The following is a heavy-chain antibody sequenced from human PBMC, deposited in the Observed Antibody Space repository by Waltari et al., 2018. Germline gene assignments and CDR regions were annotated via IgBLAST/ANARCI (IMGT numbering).Heavy chain of an antibody. CDR3: ARDRGRGLYLDS. CDR1: GDSVSSSFW. J-gene: IGHJ4*02. Sequence: QLRLQESGPGLVKPSGTLSLTCVVSGDSVSSSFWWSWVRQSPGKGLEWIGQVHGSGKTNYNPSFANRVRISLDTSMNQFSLKVLSATAADTAVYFCARDRGRGLYLDSWGQGTLVTVSP. CDR2: VHGSGKT. D-gene: IGHD2-15*01. V-gene: IGHV4-4*02.